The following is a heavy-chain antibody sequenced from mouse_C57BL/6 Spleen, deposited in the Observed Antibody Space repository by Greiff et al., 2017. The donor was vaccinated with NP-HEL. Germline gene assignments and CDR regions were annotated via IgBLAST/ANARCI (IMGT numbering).Heavy chain of an antibody. V-gene: IGHV5-17*01. J-gene: IGHJ3*01. CDR2: ISSGSSTI. Sequence: EVMLVESGGGLVKPGGSLKLSCAASGFTFSDYGMHWVRQAPEKGLEWVAYISSGSSTIYYADTVKGRFTISRDNAKNTLFRQMTSLRSEDTAMYYCAKGGFAYWGQGTLVTVSA. CDR3: AKGGFAY. CDR1: GFTFSDYG.